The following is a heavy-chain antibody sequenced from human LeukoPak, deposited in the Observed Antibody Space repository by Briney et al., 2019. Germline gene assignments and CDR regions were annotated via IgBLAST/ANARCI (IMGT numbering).Heavy chain of an antibody. V-gene: IGHV3-74*01. CDR3: ARVRVGAYDFEY. J-gene: IGHJ4*02. CDR1: GFTFSTYW. CDR2: INPDGSTT. D-gene: IGHD3-10*01. Sequence: GGSLRLSCAASGFTFSTYWMHWVRQVPGEGPVWVSRINPDGSTTTYADSVKGRFTISRDNAKNTLYLQMNSLRAEDTAVYYCARVRVGAYDFEYWGQGALVTVSS.